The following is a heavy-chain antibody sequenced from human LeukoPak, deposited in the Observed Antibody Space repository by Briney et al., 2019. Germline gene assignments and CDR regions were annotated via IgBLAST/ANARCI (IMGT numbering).Heavy chain of an antibody. J-gene: IGHJ4*02. Sequence: ASVKVSCKASGYSFTSHYMHWVRQAPGQGLEWMAIINPSGDFRSYAQKFQGRVTMTRDMSTSTVYMELSSLRSEDTAVYYCARANPITAHFDYWGQGTLVTVSS. CDR3: ARANPITAHFDY. D-gene: IGHD3-3*01. CDR2: INPSGDFR. CDR1: GYSFTSHY. V-gene: IGHV1-46*01.